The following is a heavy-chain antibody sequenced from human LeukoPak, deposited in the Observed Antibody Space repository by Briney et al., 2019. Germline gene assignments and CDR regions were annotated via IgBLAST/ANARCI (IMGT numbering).Heavy chain of an antibody. D-gene: IGHD3-16*01. CDR3: ARDFEGAVFDI. CDR1: GYTFTSYA. V-gene: IGHV1-3*03. J-gene: IGHJ3*02. CDR2: INVGKSNT. Sequence: ASVKVSCKASGYTFTSYAMHWVRQAPGQRLEWMGWINVGKSNTKYSPGFQGRVTITRDTSASTAYMELSSLRSEDMAVYYCARDFEGAVFDIWGQGTMVTVSS.